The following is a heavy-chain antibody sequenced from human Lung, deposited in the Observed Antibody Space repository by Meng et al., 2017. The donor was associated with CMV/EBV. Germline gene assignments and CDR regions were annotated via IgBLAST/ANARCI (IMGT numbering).Heavy chain of an antibody. V-gene: IGHV4-34*01. D-gene: IGHD2-2*01. CDR3: ARGYIVVVPAAMLRSGLYGMDV. CDR1: GGSFSGYY. Sequence: TLSLTCXVHGGSFSGYYWSWIRQPPGKGLEWIGEINHSGSTNYNPSLKSRVTISVDTSKNQFSLKLSDVTAADTAVYYCARGYIVVVPAAMLRSGLYGMDVWGQGTTVTFSS. J-gene: IGHJ6*02. CDR2: INHSGST.